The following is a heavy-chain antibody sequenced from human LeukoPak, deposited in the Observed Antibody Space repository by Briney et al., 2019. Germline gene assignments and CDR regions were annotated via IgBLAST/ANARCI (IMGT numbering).Heavy chain of an antibody. CDR2: ISGSGGST. CDR1: GFTFSSYF. J-gene: IGHJ4*02. CDR3: ASLYDSGSYYNFLDN. V-gene: IGHV3-23*01. Sequence: GGSLRLSCAASGFTFSSYFMSWDRQAPGKGLEWVSAISGSGGSTYYADSVKGRFTISRDNSKNTLYLQMNSLRAEDTAVYYCASLYDSGSYYNFLDNWGQGTLVTVSS. D-gene: IGHD3-10*01.